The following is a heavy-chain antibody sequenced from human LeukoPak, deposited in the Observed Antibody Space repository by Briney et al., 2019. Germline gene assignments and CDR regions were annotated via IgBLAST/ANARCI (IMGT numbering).Heavy chain of an antibody. CDR2: IDGSSRYI. Sequence: GSLRLSCAPSGFSFSGYNMNGVRPAPGRGPQCVACIDGSSRYIYYADSVKGRFTISRDNTRNSLYLQMNSLRAEDTAVYYCARIRGHCSSTTCPNFDYWGQGTLVTVSS. V-gene: IGHV3-21*01. D-gene: IGHD2-2*01. J-gene: IGHJ4*02. CDR3: ARIRGHCSSTTCPNFDY. CDR1: GFSFSGYN.